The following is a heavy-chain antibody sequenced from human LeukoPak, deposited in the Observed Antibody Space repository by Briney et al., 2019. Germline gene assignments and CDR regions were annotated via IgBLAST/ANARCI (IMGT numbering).Heavy chain of an antibody. J-gene: IGHJ4*02. V-gene: IGHV4-39*01. CDR3: ARTTTYYDFWSGYYTAQYYFDY. CDR2: IYYSGST. Sequence: SETLSLTCTVSGGSISSSSYYWGWIRQPPGKGLEWIGSIYYSGSTYYNPSLKSRVTISVDTSKNQFSLKLSSVTAADTAVYYCARTTTYYDFWSGYYTAQYYFDYWGQGTLVTVSS. D-gene: IGHD3-3*01. CDR1: GGSISSSSYY.